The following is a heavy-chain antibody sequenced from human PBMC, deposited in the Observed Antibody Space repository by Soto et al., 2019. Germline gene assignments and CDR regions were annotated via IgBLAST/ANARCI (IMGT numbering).Heavy chain of an antibody. CDR1: GYSFTSYW. CDR2: IYPGDSDT. CDR3: ARLSGSYYYDYYMDV. V-gene: IGHV5-51*01. Sequence: GESLKISCKGSGYSFTSYWIGWVRQMPGKGLEWMGIIYPGDSDTRYSPSFQGQVTISADKSISTAYLQWSSLKASDTAMYYCARLSGSYYYDYYMDVWGKGTTVTVSS. J-gene: IGHJ6*03. D-gene: IGHD1-26*01.